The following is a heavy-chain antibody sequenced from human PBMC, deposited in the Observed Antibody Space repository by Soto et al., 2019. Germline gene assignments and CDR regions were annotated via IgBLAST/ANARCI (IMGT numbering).Heavy chain of an antibody. CDR2: IVFPTDDT. D-gene: IGHD6-19*01. J-gene: IGHJ6*02. CDR3: AADRAGLALAGSSSRSFGVYYYDMYV. V-gene: IGHV1-58*01. Sequence: ASVKVSCKAYAFPFVCSAVQWVRQGRGQRLEWIGWIVFPTDDTAYAQNFQERVTISRDTSSSTTYMELTSLRSEDTAIYCCAADRAGLALAGSSSRSFGVYYYDMYVWGQGTGLTVSS. CDR1: AFPFVCSA.